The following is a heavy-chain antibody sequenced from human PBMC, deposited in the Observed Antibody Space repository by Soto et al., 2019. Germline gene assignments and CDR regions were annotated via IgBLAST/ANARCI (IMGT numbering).Heavy chain of an antibody. D-gene: IGHD2-15*01. CDR3: ASESDYSPMRRFDY. J-gene: IGHJ4*02. CDR2: IVPILGVA. Sequence: QVQLVQSGAEVKKPGSSVKVSCKASGGTFSSYTISWVRQAPGQGLEWMGKIVPILGVAAYAQKFQGRVTFIADKATSTAYMELSSLRSEDTAVYFCASESDYSPMRRFDYWGQGTLVTVSS. CDR1: GGTFSSYT. V-gene: IGHV1-69*02.